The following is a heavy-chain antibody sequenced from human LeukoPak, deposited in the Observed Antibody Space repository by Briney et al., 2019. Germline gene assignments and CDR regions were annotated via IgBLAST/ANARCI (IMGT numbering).Heavy chain of an antibody. CDR3: ARGDTAMVDYYYYMAV. J-gene: IGHJ6*03. CDR1: GFTVSSNY. D-gene: IGHD5-18*01. CDR2: ISGSGGNT. Sequence: GGSLRLSCAAYGFTVSSNYMSWVRQAPGKGLEWVSDISGSGGNTYYADSVKGRFTISRDNSKNTLYLQMNSLRAEDMAVYYCARGDTAMVDYYYYMAVWGKGTTVTISS. V-gene: IGHV3-23*01.